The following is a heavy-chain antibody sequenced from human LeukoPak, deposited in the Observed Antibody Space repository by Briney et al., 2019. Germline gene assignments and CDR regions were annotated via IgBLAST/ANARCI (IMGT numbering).Heavy chain of an antibody. Sequence: SETLSLTCAVYGGSFSGYYWSWIRQPPGKGLEWIGEINHSGSTNYNPSLQSRVTRSVDTSKNQFSLKLSSVTAADTAVYYCARRGPLPTRSLPVDYWGQGTLVTVSS. J-gene: IGHJ4*01. D-gene: IGHD1-26*01. CDR1: GGSFSGYY. CDR3: ARRGPLPTRSLPVDY. V-gene: IGHV4-34*01. CDR2: INHSGST.